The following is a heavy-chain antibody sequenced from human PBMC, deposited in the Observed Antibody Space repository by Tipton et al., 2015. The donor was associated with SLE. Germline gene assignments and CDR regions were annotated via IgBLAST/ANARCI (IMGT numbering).Heavy chain of an antibody. J-gene: IGHJ3*02. CDR3: VRELDTFEI. CDR2: IYYSGIT. V-gene: IGHV4-31*03. CDR1: GGSISSGAYY. Sequence: TLSLTCTVSGGSISSGAYYWSWIRQHPGKGLEWIGYIYYSGITYYNPSLKSRVSMSLDTSKNQFSLNLTSVTAADTAVYYCVRELDTFEIWGPGTMVTVSS.